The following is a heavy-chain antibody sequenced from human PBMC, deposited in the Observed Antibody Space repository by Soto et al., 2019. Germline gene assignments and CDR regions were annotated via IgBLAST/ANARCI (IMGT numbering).Heavy chain of an antibody. V-gene: IGHV4-59*01. CDR1: SGSIGAYY. CDR2: VYYSGST. D-gene: IGHD3-9*01. CDR3: VRDYLLTGFDT. J-gene: IGHJ5*02. Sequence: SETLSLTSTVSSGSIGAYYWTWVRQPPGKGLEWIGYVYYSGSTNYNPSLKSRVGMSIDTSKNQFSLELKSVTAADTATYFCVRDYLLTGFDTWGQGTLVTVSS.